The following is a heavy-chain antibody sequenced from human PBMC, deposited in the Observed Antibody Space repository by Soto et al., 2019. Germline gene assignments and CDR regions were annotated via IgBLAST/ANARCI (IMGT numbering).Heavy chain of an antibody. J-gene: IGHJ4*02. Sequence: GGSLRLSCTVSGFAFNNYGINWVRQAPGKGLEWVSSISKSDYTYYSDSVKGRFTISRDNAKNSVSLQMNTLRVEGTAVYYCAREDSIIIPAVSDFWGQGTLVTVS. V-gene: IGHV3-21*01. CDR3: AREDSIIIPAVSDF. CDR1: GFAFNNYG. CDR2: ISKSDYT. D-gene: IGHD2-2*01.